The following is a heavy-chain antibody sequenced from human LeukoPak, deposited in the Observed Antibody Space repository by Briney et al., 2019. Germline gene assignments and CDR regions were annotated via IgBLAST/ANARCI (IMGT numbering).Heavy chain of an antibody. V-gene: IGHV3-48*01. J-gene: IGHJ4*02. D-gene: IGHD2-2*01. Sequence: GGSLRLSCAASGFTFSSYSMNWVRQAPGKGLEWVSYISSSSSTIYYADSVKGRFTISRDNAKNSLYLQMNSLRAEDTAVYYCARPRGCGSSRCNNFDYWGQGTLVTVSS. CDR3: ARPRGCGSSRCNNFDY. CDR1: GFTFSSYS. CDR2: ISSSSSTI.